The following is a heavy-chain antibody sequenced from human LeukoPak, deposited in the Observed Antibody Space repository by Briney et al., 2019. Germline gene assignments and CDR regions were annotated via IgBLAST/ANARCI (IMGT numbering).Heavy chain of an antibody. J-gene: IGHJ4*02. V-gene: IGHV4-61*01. Sequence: SETLSLTCTVSGGSVSSGSYYWSWIRQPPGKGLEWIGYIYYSGSTNYNPSLKSRVTISVDTSKNQFSPKLSSVTAADTAVYYCARGVRYSGYDSFSPVDYWGQGTLVTVSS. CDR1: GGSVSSGSYY. CDR3: ARGVRYSGYDSFSPVDY. CDR2: IYYSGST. D-gene: IGHD5-12*01.